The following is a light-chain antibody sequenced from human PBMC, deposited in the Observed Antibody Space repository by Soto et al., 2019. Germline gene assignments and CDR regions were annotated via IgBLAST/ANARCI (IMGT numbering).Light chain of an antibody. CDR1: SSDVGSHNF. CDR3: CSFGGDTTFAV. CDR2: EVT. V-gene: IGLV2-23*02. Sequence: QSALTQPASVSGSPGQSITISCTGTSSDVGSHNFVSWYQQYPGKAPKLIIYEVTKRPSGVSNRFSGAKSGNTASLTLSGLQAEDEADYYCCSFGGDTTFAVFGGGTKVTVL. J-gene: IGLJ2*01.